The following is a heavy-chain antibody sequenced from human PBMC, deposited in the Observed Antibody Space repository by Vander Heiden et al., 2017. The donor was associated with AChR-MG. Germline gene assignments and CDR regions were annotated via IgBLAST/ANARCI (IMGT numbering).Heavy chain of an antibody. CDR2: INTNTGNP. J-gene: IGHJ3*02. V-gene: IGHV7-4-1*02. CDR3: ARDRFYYNTSGTTTQAVDSFDI. D-gene: IGHD1-1*01. CDR1: GYTFINYA. Sequence: QVQLVQSGSELKKPGASVRLSCKASGYTFINYALNWVRQAPGQGLEWMGWINTNTGNPTYAQGFTGRFVFSLDTSVNTAYLQISSLKAEDTAVYYCARDRFYYNTSGTTTQAVDSFDIWGQGTMVSVSS.